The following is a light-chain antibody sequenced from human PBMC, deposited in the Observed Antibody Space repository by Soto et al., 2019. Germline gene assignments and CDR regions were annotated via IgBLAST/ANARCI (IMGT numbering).Light chain of an antibody. J-gene: IGKJ1*01. Sequence: EIVLTQSPATLSVSPGERVTLSCRASQSVDINLAWYQHKRGQAPRLLIYGASTRATGIPARFSGSGSGTDFTLTISSLEPEDFAVYYCQQRSNWRGTFCQGTKVDIK. V-gene: IGKV3-11*01. CDR1: QSVDIN. CDR2: GAS. CDR3: QQRSNWRGT.